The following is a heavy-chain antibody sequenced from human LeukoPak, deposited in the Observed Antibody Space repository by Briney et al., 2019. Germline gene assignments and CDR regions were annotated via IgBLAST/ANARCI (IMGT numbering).Heavy chain of an antibody. CDR2: ITGDGDGT. V-gene: IGHV3-43*02. D-gene: IGHD5-12*01. CDR1: GFIFDDYD. Sequence: WGTLTLTCAAYGFIFDDYDLRWIRQAPGKGLEWVSLITGDGDGTYYEDSVRGRFTISRDNSKNSLYLIMNSLRTEDTALYYCTKGRVATVGGAKYAMDVWGQGTTVTVSS. CDR3: TKGRVATVGGAKYAMDV. J-gene: IGHJ6*02.